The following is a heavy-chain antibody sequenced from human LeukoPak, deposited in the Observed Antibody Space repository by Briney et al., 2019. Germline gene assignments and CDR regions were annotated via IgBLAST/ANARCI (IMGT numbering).Heavy chain of an antibody. V-gene: IGHV4-34*01. CDR3: ARVGSTSSKWYFDL. D-gene: IGHD2-2*01. CDR2: INHSGST. J-gene: IGHJ2*01. CDR1: GGSFSGYY. Sequence: SETLSLTCAVYGGSFSGYYWSWIRQPPGKGLDWIGEINHSGSTNYNPSLKSRVTISVDTSKNQFSLKLSSVTAADTAVYYGARVGSTSSKWYFDLWGRGTLVTVSS.